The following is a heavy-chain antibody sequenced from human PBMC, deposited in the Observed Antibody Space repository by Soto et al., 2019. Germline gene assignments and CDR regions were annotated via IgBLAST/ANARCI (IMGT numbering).Heavy chain of an antibody. CDR1: GGTLSSDS. CDR2: IIPVLGIP. D-gene: IGHD5-12*01. V-gene: IGHV1-69*02. CDR3: ARVVDFYFDD. Sequence: QVQLVQSGAELKKPGSSVKVSCMSSGGTLSSDSFSWVRQAPGQGLEWMGMIIPVLGIPNSAQKFQGRLTISADRSTTTVYMELSSLTSEDTAVYYCARVVDFYFDDWGQGTMVTVSS. J-gene: IGHJ4*02.